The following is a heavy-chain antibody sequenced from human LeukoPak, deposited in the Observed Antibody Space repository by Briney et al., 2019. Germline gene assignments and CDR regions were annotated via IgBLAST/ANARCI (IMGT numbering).Heavy chain of an antibody. V-gene: IGHV4-59*01. Sequence: SETLSLTCTVSGAAISTYFWSWIRQSPGKGLEWIGYIYSSGSTKYNPSLKSRATISVDASKNQFALTLRSLTAADTAVYYCARDFWSGSVGFDPWGQGTLVTVSS. CDR3: ARDFWSGSVGFDP. CDR2: IYSSGST. J-gene: IGHJ5*02. CDR1: GAAISTYF. D-gene: IGHD3-3*01.